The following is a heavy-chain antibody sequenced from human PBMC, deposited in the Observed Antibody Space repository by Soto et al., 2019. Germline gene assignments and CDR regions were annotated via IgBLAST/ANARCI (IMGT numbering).Heavy chain of an antibody. Sequence: LRLSCAASGFTFNSYAMNWVRQAPGKGLAWVPAIGTDGNTYYANSVKGRFTISRDNSRTTLYLQMNSLRVEDTALYYCVRKYPGTRPFDYWGQGTLVTSPQ. CDR2: IGTDGNT. D-gene: IGHD2-2*01. V-gene: IGHV3-23*01. CDR3: VRKYPGTRPFDY. CDR1: GFTFNSYA. J-gene: IGHJ4*01.